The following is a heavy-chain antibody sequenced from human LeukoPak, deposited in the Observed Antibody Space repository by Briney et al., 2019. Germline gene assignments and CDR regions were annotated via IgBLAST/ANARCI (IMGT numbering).Heavy chain of an antibody. J-gene: IGHJ3*02. CDR3: ARHAFYVWGSYRNGDAFDI. D-gene: IGHD3-16*02. Sequence: ASVKVSCKASGYTFSSYGISWVRQAPGQGLEWMGWISAHNGNRNYAQKLQGRVTMTTDTSTSIAYMELRSLRSDDTAVYYCARHAFYVWGSYRNGDAFDIWGQGTMVTVSS. CDR1: GYTFSSYG. V-gene: IGHV1-18*01. CDR2: ISAHNGNR.